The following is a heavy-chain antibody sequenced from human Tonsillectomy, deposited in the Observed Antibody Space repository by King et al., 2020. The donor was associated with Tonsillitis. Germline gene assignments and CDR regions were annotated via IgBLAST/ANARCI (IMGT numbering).Heavy chain of an antibody. J-gene: IGHJ5*02. CDR3: AREVKGRFDP. D-gene: IGHD3-10*01. CDR1: GGSVSSGSYY. CDR2: IYYSGST. Sequence: VQLQESGPGLVKPSETLSLTCTVSGGSVSSGSYYWSWIRQPPGKGLEWIGYIYYSGSTNYNPSLKSRVTISVDTSKNQFSLKLSSVTAADTAVYYCAREVKGRFDPWRQGTLVTVSS. V-gene: IGHV4-61*01.